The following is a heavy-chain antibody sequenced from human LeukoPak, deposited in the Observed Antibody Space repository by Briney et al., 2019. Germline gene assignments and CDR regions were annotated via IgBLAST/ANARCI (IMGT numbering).Heavy chain of an antibody. J-gene: IGHJ5*02. CDR1: GFTFSSYA. Sequence: GGSLRLSCAASGFTFSSYAMSWVRQAPGKGLVWVSRIKSDGSTTNYADSVKGRFTISRDNAKNTLYLQMNSLRAEDTAVYYCARELAVGGTWFDPWGQGTLVTVSS. CDR3: ARELAVGGTWFDP. V-gene: IGHV3-74*01. D-gene: IGHD6-19*01. CDR2: IKSDGSTT.